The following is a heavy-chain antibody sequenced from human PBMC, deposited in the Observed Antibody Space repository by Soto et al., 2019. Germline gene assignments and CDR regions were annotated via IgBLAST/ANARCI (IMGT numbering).Heavy chain of an antibody. V-gene: IGHV1-18*01. CDR3: ARGRYGAY. CDR1: GYTFTSYG. Sequence: QVHLVQSGAEVKKPGASVKVSCKASGYTFTSYGITWVRQAPGQGLEWMGWISAHNGNTDYAQKPQGRGIVTRDTATSTAYMELRSLISDDTAVYYCARGRYGAYWGQGALVTVSS. D-gene: IGHD3-10*01. CDR2: ISAHNGNT. J-gene: IGHJ4*02.